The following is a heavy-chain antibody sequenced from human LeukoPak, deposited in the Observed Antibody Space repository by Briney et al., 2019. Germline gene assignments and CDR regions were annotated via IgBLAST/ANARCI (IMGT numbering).Heavy chain of an antibody. CDR1: GYTFTGYY. D-gene: IGHD5/OR15-5a*01. CDR3: ARGVSPRKSYFDY. Sequence: ASVKVSCKASGYTFTGYYMHWVRQAPGQGLEWMGWISAYDGNTNYAQKLQGRVTMTTDTSTSTAYMELRSLRSDDTAVYYCARGVSPRKSYFDYWGQGTLVTVSS. V-gene: IGHV1-18*04. CDR2: ISAYDGNT. J-gene: IGHJ4*02.